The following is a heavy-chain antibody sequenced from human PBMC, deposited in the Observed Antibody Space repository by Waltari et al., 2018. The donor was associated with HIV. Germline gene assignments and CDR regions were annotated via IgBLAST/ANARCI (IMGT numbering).Heavy chain of an antibody. D-gene: IGHD6-13*01. V-gene: IGHV4-34*01. CDR1: GGSFSGYY. Sequence: QVQLQQWGAGLLKPSATLSLTCAVYGGSFSGYYWSWIRQPPGKGLEWIGEINHSGSTNYNPSLKSRVTISVDTSKNQFSLKLSSVTAADTAVYYCAEQEYYYGMDVWGQGTTVTVSS. J-gene: IGHJ6*02. CDR2: INHSGST. CDR3: AEQEYYYGMDV.